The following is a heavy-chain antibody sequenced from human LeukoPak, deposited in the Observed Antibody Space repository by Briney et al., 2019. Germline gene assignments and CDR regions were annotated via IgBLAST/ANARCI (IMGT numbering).Heavy chain of an antibody. CDR1: GFTFSSYG. Sequence: GTSLRLSCAASGFTFSSYGMHWVRQAPGKGLEWVAVIWYDGSEKYYADSVKGRFTISRDNSKNTLFLQMSSLTAEDTAVYYCARWSCDHWGQGTLDTVSS. CDR2: IWYDGSEK. V-gene: IGHV3-33*01. J-gene: IGHJ5*02. CDR3: ARWSCDH.